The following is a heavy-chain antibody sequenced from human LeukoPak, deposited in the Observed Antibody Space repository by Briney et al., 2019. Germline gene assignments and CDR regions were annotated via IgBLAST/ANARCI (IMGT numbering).Heavy chain of an antibody. D-gene: IGHD1-26*01. V-gene: IGHV3-23*01. J-gene: IGHJ4*02. CDR2: ISGSGSGGST. CDR3: ARRGYHDYSGFDY. CDR1: GFTFSSSA. Sequence: PGGSLRLSCAASGFTFSSSAMSWVRQAPGKGLEWVSSISGSGSGGSTYYADSVKGRFTISRDNSKNSLYLQMKSLRAEDTALYYCARRGYHDYSGFDYWGQGTLVTVSS.